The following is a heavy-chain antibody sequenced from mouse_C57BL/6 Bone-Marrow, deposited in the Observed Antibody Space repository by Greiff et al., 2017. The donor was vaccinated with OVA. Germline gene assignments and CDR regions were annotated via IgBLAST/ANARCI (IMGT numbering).Heavy chain of an antibody. CDR2: IYPGSGNT. J-gene: IGHJ4*01. Sequence: QVQLQQSGAELVRPGASVKLSCKASGYTFTDYYINWVKQRPGQGLEWIAKIYPGSGNTYYNEKFKGKATLTAEKSSSTAYMQLSSLTSEDSAVDCCACLGHEIDYWGQGTSVTVSS. D-gene: IGHD4-1*01. V-gene: IGHV1-76*01. CDR1: GYTFTDYY. CDR3: ACLGHEIDY.